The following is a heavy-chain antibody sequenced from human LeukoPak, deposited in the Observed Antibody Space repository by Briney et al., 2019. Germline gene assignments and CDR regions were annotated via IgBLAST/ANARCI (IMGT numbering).Heavy chain of an antibody. Sequence: SETLSLTCSVSGGSTRSGRHHWAWVRQPPGKGLEFIGSLNESGRPYYNAPLKSRVTISEDSSGKQFSLNLSSVTAADTAVYYCARDLGGYPFFMDVWGRGTTVIVSS. J-gene: IGHJ6*03. CDR3: ARDLGGYPFFMDV. D-gene: IGHD2-15*01. CDR2: LNESGRP. V-gene: IGHV4-39*07. CDR1: GGSTRSGRHH.